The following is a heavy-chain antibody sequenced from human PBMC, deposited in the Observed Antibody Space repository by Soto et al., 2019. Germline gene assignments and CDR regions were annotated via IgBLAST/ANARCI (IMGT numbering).Heavy chain of an antibody. CDR2: IRDKSNSYTT. CDR1: GFTFSGSA. V-gene: IGHV3-73*01. Sequence: GGSLRLSCAASGFTFSGSAMHWGRQASGKGLEWVGRIRDKSNSYTTAYAASVKGRFTISRDDSDNTAYLQMNSLKIEDTAVYYCAASGFDTFVAYWGQGTLVTVSS. D-gene: IGHD5-12*01. J-gene: IGHJ4*02. CDR3: AASGFDTFVAY.